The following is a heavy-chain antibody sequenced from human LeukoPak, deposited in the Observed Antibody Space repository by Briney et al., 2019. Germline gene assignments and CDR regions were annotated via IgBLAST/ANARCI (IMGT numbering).Heavy chain of an antibody. D-gene: IGHD2/OR15-2a*01. V-gene: IGHV4-34*01. Sequence: KPSETLSLTCAVYGGSFSAYYWSWIRQPPGKGLEWIGEINHSGGTNYNPSLKSRVTISVDTSKNHFSLKLSSVTAADTAIYYCARVDKNGGTTFDYWGQGTLVTVSS. J-gene: IGHJ4*02. CDR2: INHSGGT. CDR1: GGSFSAYY. CDR3: ARVDKNGGTTFDY.